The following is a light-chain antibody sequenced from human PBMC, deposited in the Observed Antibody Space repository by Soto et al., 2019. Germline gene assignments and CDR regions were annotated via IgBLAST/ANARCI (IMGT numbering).Light chain of an antibody. Sequence: EIVMTQSPATLSVSPGERATLSCRASQSVNSNLAWYQQKPGQAPRLLIYGASSRATVIPDRFSGSGSGTDFTLTISRLEPEDVATYYCQNYNTAPWTFGQGTKVDI. V-gene: IGKV3D-15*01. CDR3: QNYNTAPWT. J-gene: IGKJ1*01. CDR1: QSVNSN. CDR2: GAS.